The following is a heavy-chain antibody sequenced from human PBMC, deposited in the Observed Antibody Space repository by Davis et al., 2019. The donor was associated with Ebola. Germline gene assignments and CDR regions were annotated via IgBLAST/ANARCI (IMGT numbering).Heavy chain of an antibody. V-gene: IGHV3-30-3*01. CDR2: ISYDGSNK. Sequence: PGGSLRLSCAASGFTFSGSAMHWVRQAPGKGLEWVAVISYDGSNKYYADSVKGRFTISRDNSKNTLYLQMNSLRAEDTAVYYCARGYSGSYYGANWFDPWGQGTLVTVSS. CDR1: GFTFSGSA. J-gene: IGHJ5*02. CDR3: ARGYSGSYYGANWFDP. D-gene: IGHD1-26*01.